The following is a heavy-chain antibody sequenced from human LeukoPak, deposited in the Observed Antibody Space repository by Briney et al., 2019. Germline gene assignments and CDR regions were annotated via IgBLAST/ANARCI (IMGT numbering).Heavy chain of an antibody. CDR2: ISAYNGNT. Sequence: ASLTLSCKASGYTFTSYGISWVRQAPPQGHEWMGWISAYNGNTNYAQKPQGRVTMTTDTSTSTAYMELRSLRSDDTAVYYWAREGQIMDVWGQGTTVTVSS. V-gene: IGHV1-18*01. CDR3: AREGQIMDV. J-gene: IGHJ6*02. CDR1: GYTFTSYG.